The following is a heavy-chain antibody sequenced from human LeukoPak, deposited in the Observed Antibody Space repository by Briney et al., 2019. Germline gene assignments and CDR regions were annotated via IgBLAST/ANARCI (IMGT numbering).Heavy chain of an antibody. CDR3: ARDQWLAYYYHGMDV. CDR1: GFTFSSCA. Sequence: GGSLRLSCAASGFTFSSCAMSWVRQAPGKGLEWVSAISGSGGSTYYADSVKGRFTISRDKAENSLYLQMNSLRAEDTAIYYCARDQWLAYYYHGMDVWGQGTTVTVSS. D-gene: IGHD6-19*01. CDR2: ISGSGGST. J-gene: IGHJ6*02. V-gene: IGHV3-23*01.